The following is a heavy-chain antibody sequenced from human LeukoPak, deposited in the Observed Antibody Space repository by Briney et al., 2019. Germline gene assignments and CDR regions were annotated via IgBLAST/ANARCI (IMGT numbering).Heavy chain of an antibody. J-gene: IGHJ5*02. V-gene: IGHV4-34*01. D-gene: IGHD6-13*01. CDR1: GGSFNGHY. Sequence: PSETLSLTCAVYGGSFNGHYWTWVRQAPGKGLEWIGEIDYGGSSKCNPSLKSRLTISVDTSKNQFSLKLSSVTAADTAVYYCARFPRIAAAGRWDWFDPWGQGTLVTVSS. CDR2: IDYGGSS. CDR3: ARFPRIAAAGRWDWFDP.